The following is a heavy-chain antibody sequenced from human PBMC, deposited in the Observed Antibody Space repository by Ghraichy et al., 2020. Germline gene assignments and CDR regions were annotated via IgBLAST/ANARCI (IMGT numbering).Heavy chain of an antibody. CDR3: ARDDSVYYDFWSGYYEGDYYYYMDV. V-gene: IGHV3-11*01. CDR1: GFTFSDYY. D-gene: IGHD3-3*01. CDR2: ISSSGSTI. J-gene: IGHJ6*03. Sequence: GESLNISCAASGFTFSDYYMSWIRQAPGKGLEWVSYISSSGSTIYYADSVKGRFTISRDNAKNSLYLQMNSLRDEDTAVYYCARDDSVYYDFWSGYYEGDYYYYMDVWGKWTTVTVSS.